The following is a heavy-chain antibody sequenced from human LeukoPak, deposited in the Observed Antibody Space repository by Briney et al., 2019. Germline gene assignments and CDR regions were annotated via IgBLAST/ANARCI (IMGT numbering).Heavy chain of an antibody. CDR1: GFTFSSYG. CDR3: AKGFSYYDSSGVDY. V-gene: IGHV3-30*18. CDR2: ISYDGSNK. J-gene: IGHJ4*02. Sequence: GGSLRLSCAASGFTFSSYGMHWVRQAPGKGLGWVAVISYDGSNKYYADSVKGRFTISRDNSKNTLYLQMNSLRAEDTAVYYCAKGFSYYDSSGVDYWGQGTLVTVSS. D-gene: IGHD3-22*01.